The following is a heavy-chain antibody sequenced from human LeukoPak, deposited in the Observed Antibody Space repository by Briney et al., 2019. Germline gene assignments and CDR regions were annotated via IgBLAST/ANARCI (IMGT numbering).Heavy chain of an antibody. V-gene: IGHV1-18*01. CDR2: ISAYNGNT. J-gene: IGHJ6*02. D-gene: IGHD1-14*01. CDR1: GGTFSSYA. CDR3: ARVPTGTTQYYYYYYGMDV. Sequence: ASVKVSCKASGGTFSSYAISWVRQAPGQGLEWVGWISAYNGNTNYAQKLQGRVTMTTDTSTSTAYMELSSLRSEDTAVYYCARVPTGTTQYYYYYYGMDVWGQGTTVTVSS.